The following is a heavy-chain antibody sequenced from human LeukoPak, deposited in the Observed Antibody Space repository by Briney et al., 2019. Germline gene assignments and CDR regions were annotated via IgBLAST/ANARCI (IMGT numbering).Heavy chain of an antibody. V-gene: IGHV3-33*01. D-gene: IGHD2-2*02. Sequence: GRSLTLSCAASGVTFSSYGMHWVRQAPGKGLEWVAVIWYDGSNNYYAASVKGRFTISRDNSKNTLYLQMNSLRAEDTAVHYCAREGCSSTSCYTSFDYWGQGTLVTVSS. CDR1: GVTFSSYG. CDR2: IWYDGSNN. CDR3: AREGCSSTSCYTSFDY. J-gene: IGHJ4*02.